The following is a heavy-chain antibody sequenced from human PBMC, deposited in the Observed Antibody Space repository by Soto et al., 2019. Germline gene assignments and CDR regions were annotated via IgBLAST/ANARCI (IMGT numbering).Heavy chain of an antibody. CDR3: ARAFGVVIAAARFDP. V-gene: IGHV1-3*01. Sequence: ASVKVSCKASGYIFSSYGMHWVRQAPGQRLEWMGWINAGNGNTKYSQNFRDRVTIIRDTSASTAYMELSSLRSEDTAVYFCARAFGVVIAAARFDPWGQGTLVTVSS. J-gene: IGHJ5*02. D-gene: IGHD2-2*01. CDR1: GYIFSSYG. CDR2: INAGNGNT.